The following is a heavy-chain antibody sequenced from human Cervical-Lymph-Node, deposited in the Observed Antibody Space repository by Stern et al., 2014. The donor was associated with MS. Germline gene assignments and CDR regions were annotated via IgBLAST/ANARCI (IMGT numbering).Heavy chain of an antibody. CDR2: ISPYNGNT. Sequence: VQLVESGAEVKKPGASVNVSCKTSGYNFTYYAISWIRQAPGQGLEWVGWISPYNGNTNFVQKLQGRVAMTTDTSTSTAYMELRSLRSDDTAVYYCARDDDYTRRAIDYWGQGTLVTVSS. CDR1: GYNFTYYA. CDR3: ARDDDYTRRAIDY. J-gene: IGHJ4*02. V-gene: IGHV1-18*01. D-gene: IGHD4-11*01.